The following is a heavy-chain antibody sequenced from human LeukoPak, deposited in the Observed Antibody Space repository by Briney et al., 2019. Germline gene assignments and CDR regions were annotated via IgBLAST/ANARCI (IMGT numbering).Heavy chain of an antibody. CDR2: ISYDGSNK. J-gene: IGHJ4*02. CDR1: GFTFSSYG. CDR3: AKAGYNSRSIFEY. V-gene: IGHV3-30*18. D-gene: IGHD5-18*01. Sequence: PGGSLRLSCAASGFTFSSYGMHWVRQAPGKGLEWVAVISYDGSNKYYADSVKGRFTISRDNSKNTLYLQMNSLRAEDTAVYYCAKAGYNSRSIFEYWGQGTLVTVSS.